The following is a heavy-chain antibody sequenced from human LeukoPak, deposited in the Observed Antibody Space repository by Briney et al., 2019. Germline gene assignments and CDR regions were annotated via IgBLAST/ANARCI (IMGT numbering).Heavy chain of an antibody. Sequence: PGGSLRLSCAASRFTFSSYWMTWVRQGPGKGLEWVANIKPDGSLIYYVDSVKGRFTISRDNAKNSLYLQMNSLRAEDTAVYYCAKWELYSGFYYIDYWGQGTLATVSS. D-gene: IGHD1-26*01. J-gene: IGHJ4*02. CDR1: RFTFSSYW. CDR2: IKPDGSLI. V-gene: IGHV3-7*01. CDR3: AKWELYSGFYYIDY.